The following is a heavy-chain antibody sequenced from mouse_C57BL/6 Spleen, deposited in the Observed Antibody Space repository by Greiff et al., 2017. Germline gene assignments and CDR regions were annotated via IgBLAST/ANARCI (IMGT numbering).Heavy chain of an antibody. Sequence: VKLVESGAELVKPGASVKISCKASGYAFSSYWMNWVKQRPGKGLEWIGQLYPGDGDTNYNGKFKGKATLTADKSSSTAYMQLSSLTSEDSAVYVWARAIYYYGSSPRWYFDVWGTGTTVTVSS. D-gene: IGHD1-1*01. CDR1: GYAFSSYW. V-gene: IGHV1-80*01. J-gene: IGHJ1*03. CDR2: LYPGDGDT. CDR3: ARAIYYYGSSPRWYFDV.